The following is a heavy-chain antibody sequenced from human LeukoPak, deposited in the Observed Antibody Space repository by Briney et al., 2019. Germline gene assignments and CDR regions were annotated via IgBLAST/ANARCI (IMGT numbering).Heavy chain of an antibody. CDR1: PYTFNKYY. V-gene: IGHV1-46*02. CDR2: INPSGRSA. D-gene: IGHD1-1*01. Sequence: GASVKVSCKASPYTFNKYYIHWVRQAPGQGLEWMGVINPSGRSASYAQRFQGRVTTTRDTSASTVYMDLSSLTSDDTAVYYCARDSVELERRNWFDPWGQGTLVTVSS. J-gene: IGHJ5*02. CDR3: ARDSVELERRNWFDP.